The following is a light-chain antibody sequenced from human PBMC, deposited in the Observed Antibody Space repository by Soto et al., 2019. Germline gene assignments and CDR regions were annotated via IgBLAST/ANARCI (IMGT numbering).Light chain of an antibody. CDR2: DVS. V-gene: IGLV2-14*01. CDR3: SSYTSSSTVV. J-gene: IGLJ2*01. CDR1: SSDVGGYNY. Sequence: QSALTQPASVSGSPGQSITISCTGTSSDVGGYNYVSWYQQHPGNAPKLMIYDVSNRPSGVSDRFSGSKSGNTAYLTISGLQAEDEADYYCSSYTSSSTVVFGGGTKLTVL.